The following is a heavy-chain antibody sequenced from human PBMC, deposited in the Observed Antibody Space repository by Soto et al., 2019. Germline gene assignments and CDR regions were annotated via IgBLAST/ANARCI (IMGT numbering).Heavy chain of an antibody. J-gene: IGHJ4*02. CDR1: GFTFSSYG. D-gene: IGHD2-15*01. V-gene: IGHV3-30*18. CDR2: ISYDGSNK. CDR3: AKDTSIAGYCSGGSCYPTRGFLDY. Sequence: HPGGSLRLSCAASGFTFSSYGMHWVRQAPGKGLEWVAVISYDGSNKYYADSVKGRFTISRDNSKNTLYLQMNSLRAEDTAVYYCAKDTSIAGYCSGGSCYPTRGFLDYWGQGTLVTVSS.